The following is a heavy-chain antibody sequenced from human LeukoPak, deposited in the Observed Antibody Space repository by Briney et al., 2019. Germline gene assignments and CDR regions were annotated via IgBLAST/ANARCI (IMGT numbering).Heavy chain of an antibody. CDR3: ARESQRSGSSLDY. D-gene: IGHD3-10*01. J-gene: IGHJ4*02. V-gene: IGHV3-7*01. CDR1: KFNFNIYG. CDR2: IKQDGSGK. Sequence: GGSLRLSCATSKFNFNIYGMTWVRQAPGKGLEWVANIKQDGSGKYYVDSVKGRFTISRDNAKNSLYLQMNSLRAEDTAVYYCARESQRSGSSLDYWGQGTLVTVSS.